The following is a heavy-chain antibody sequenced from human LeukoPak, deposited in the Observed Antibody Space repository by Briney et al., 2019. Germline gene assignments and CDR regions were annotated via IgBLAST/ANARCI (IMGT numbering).Heavy chain of an antibody. V-gene: IGHV4-4*07. CDR3: ARGPASQFLTGYFTSGAFDI. CDR1: GGSTSSYY. CDR2: IHTSGST. J-gene: IGHJ3*02. D-gene: IGHD3/OR15-3a*01. Sequence: PSETLSLTCSVSGGSTSSYYWSWLRQPAGKGLEWIGRIHTSGSTNYNPSLKTRITMSVDTSKNQFSLKLSSVTAADTAVHYCARGPASQFLTGYFTSGAFDIWGQGTMVTVSS.